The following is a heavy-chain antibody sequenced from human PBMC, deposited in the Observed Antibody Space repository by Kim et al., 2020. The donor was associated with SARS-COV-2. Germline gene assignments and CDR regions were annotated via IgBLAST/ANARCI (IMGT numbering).Heavy chain of an antibody. CDR2: INPSMGST. J-gene: IGHJ4*02. D-gene: IGHD2-15*01. CDR3: ARVACSGGTCYDFDY. Sequence: ASVKVSCKASGYTFTTYYIHWVRQAPGQGLEWLGIINPSMGSTSYAQKFQGRVTMTRDTSTSTVYMELSSLRSEDTAVYYCARVACSGGTCYDFDYWGQGTLVTVSS. V-gene: IGHV1-46*01. CDR1: GYTFTTYY.